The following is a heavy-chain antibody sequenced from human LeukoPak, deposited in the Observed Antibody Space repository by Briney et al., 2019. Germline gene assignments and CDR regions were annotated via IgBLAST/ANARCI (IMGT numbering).Heavy chain of an antibody. Sequence: GGSLRLSCAASGFTFSNYGLNWVRQAPGKGLEWVAVISYDGSNKYYADSVKGRFTISRDNSKNTLYLQMNSLRAEDTAVYYCAMTTVTNFDYWGQGTLVTVSS. J-gene: IGHJ4*02. CDR3: AMTTVTNFDY. CDR1: GFTFSNYG. CDR2: ISYDGSNK. D-gene: IGHD4-17*01. V-gene: IGHV3-30*03.